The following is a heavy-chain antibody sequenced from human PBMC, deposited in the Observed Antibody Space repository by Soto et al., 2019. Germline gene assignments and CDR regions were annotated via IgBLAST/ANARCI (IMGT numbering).Heavy chain of an antibody. CDR2: IKHDGSVQ. V-gene: IGHV3-7*03. D-gene: IGHD4-4*01. CDR3: ARATYSNAWYRFDL. Sequence: QPVESGGGLVQPGGSLRLSCEASGFTFSGYWMSWVRQAPGKGLGWVADIKHDGSVQYYVDSVKGRFTISRDNAKKLLYLQMNGLRAEDTALYYCARATYSNAWYRFDLWGQGTLVTVSS. J-gene: IGHJ4*02. CDR1: GFTFSGYW.